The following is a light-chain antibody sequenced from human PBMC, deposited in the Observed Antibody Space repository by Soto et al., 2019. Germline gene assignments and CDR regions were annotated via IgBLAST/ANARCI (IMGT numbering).Light chain of an antibody. CDR3: QQLGT. CDR2: DAS. J-gene: IGKJ1*01. CDR1: QSISSW. V-gene: IGKV1-5*01. Sequence: DIQINPSPSPPSASVGGRGTNTCRASQSISSWLAWYQQKPGKAPKLLIYDASSLESGVPSRFSGSGSGTEFTLTISSLQPDDFATYYCQQLGTFGQGTKVDIK.